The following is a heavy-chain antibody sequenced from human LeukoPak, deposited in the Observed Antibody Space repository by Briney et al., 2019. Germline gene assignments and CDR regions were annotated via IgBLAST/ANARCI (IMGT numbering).Heavy chain of an antibody. Sequence: SETLSLTCTVSGGSISSSSYYWGWIRQPPGKGLEWIGSIYYSGSTYYNPSLKSRVTISVDTSKNQFSLKLSSVTAADTAVYYCARSMYSSSWTETDYWGQGTLVTVSS. D-gene: IGHD6-13*01. V-gene: IGHV4-39*01. CDR1: GGSISSSSYY. CDR2: IYYSGST. J-gene: IGHJ4*02. CDR3: ARSMYSSSWTETDY.